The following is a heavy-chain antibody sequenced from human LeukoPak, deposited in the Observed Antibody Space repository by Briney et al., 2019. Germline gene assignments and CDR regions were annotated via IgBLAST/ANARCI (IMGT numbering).Heavy chain of an antibody. V-gene: IGHV4-39*07. CDR3: ARLKEWELHVSS. D-gene: IGHD1-26*01. CDR1: GGSISSSSYY. J-gene: IGHJ5*02. Sequence: RASETLSLTCTVSGGSISSSSYYWGWIRQPPGKGLEWIGSIYYGGSTYYNPSLKSRVTISVDTSKNQFSLKLSSVTAADTAVYYCARLKEWELHVSSWGQGTPVTVSS. CDR2: IYYGGST.